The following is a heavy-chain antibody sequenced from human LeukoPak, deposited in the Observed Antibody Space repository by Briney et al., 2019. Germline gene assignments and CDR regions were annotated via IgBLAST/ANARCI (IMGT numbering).Heavy chain of an antibody. D-gene: IGHD4-17*01. CDR3: AKGYYGDLYYYYYYMDV. CDR2: ISGSGGST. V-gene: IGHV3-23*01. J-gene: IGHJ6*03. Sequence: GGSLRLSCAASGFTFSSYAMSWVRQAPGKGLEWVSAISGSGGSTYYADSVKGRFTISRDNSKNTLYLQMNSLRAEDTAVYYCAKGYYGDLYYYYYYMDVWGKGTTVTVSS. CDR1: GFTFSSYA.